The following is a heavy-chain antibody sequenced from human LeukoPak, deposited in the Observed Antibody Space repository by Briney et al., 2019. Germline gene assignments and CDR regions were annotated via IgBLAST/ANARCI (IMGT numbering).Heavy chain of an antibody. CDR2: IYYSGST. J-gene: IGHJ3*02. D-gene: IGHD3-3*01. V-gene: IGHV4-59*01. CDR1: GGSISSYY. CDR3: ARGRFLDAFDI. Sequence: PSETLSLTCTVSGGSISSYYWSWIRQPPGKGLEWIGYIYYSGSTKYKPSLKSRVTISVDTSKDQFSLKLSSVTAADTAVYYCARGRFLDAFDIWGQGTMVTVSS.